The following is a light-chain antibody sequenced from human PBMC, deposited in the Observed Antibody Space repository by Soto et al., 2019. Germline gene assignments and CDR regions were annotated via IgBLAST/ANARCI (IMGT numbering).Light chain of an antibody. CDR3: QQYGSSSWT. CDR2: GAS. V-gene: IGKV3-20*01. CDR1: QGMSSAY. Sequence: IVFTQSPDILSLSPGERATLSCRASQGMSSAYLAWFQQKPGQAPTLLIYGASTRATGIPDRFSGSGSGTDFTLTISRLEPEDFAVYYCQQYGSSSWTFGQGTKVDIK. J-gene: IGKJ1*01.